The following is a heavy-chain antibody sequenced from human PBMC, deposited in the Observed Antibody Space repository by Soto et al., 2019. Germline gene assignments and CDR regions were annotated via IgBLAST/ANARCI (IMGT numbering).Heavy chain of an antibody. Sequence: WGSLRLSCAASGFTFSSYAMSWVRQAPGKGLEWVAAISCSGGSTYYADSVRGRFTISRDNNNNTLYLQMNSPRAEDTAEYYCAKDVAYSGYDFQNGMDVWGQGTTVTVSS. CDR1: GFTFSSYA. CDR3: AKDVAYSGYDFQNGMDV. D-gene: IGHD5-12*01. V-gene: IGHV3-23*01. CDR2: ISCSGGST. J-gene: IGHJ6*02.